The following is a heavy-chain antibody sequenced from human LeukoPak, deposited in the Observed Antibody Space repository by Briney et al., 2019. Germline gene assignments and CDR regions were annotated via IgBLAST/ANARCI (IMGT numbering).Heavy chain of an antibody. D-gene: IGHD3-16*02. Sequence: GGSLRLSCAASGFTFSSYWMHWVRQVPGKGLVWVSRINSDGSSRSYVDSVMGRFTISRDNAKNTLYLQLDSLRAEDTAVYYCARGGRGMITFGGVIANDYWGQEPWSPSPQ. CDR2: INSDGSSR. J-gene: IGHJ4*01. V-gene: IGHV3-74*01. CDR3: ARGGRGMITFGGVIANDY. CDR1: GFTFSSYW.